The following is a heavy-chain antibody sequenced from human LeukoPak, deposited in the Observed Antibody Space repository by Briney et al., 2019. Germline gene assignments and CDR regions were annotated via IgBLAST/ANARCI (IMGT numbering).Heavy chain of an antibody. CDR3: ARGLVDFWSGYYSNYFDY. Sequence: PSETLSLTCTVSGGSISSYYWSWIRQPAGKGLEWIGRIYTSGSTNYNPSLKSRVTMSVDTSKNQFSLKLSSVTAADTAVYYCARGLVDFWSGYYSNYFDYWGQGTLVTVSS. V-gene: IGHV4-4*07. D-gene: IGHD3-3*01. CDR1: GGSISSYY. CDR2: IYTSGST. J-gene: IGHJ4*02.